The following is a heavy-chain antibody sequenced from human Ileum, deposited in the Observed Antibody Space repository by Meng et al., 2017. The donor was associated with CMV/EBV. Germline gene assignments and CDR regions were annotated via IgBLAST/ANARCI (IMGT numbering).Heavy chain of an antibody. CDR2: INSDGSST. Sequence: EASGFNFSSYWMNWFRQAPGKGLVWVSRINSDGSSTSYADSVKGRFTISRDNAKNTLYLQMNSLRAEDTAVYYCAFYGSGSYSYYDYWGQGTLVTVSS. CDR3: AFYGSGSYSYYDY. V-gene: IGHV3-74*01. CDR1: GFNFSSYW. J-gene: IGHJ4*02. D-gene: IGHD3-10*01.